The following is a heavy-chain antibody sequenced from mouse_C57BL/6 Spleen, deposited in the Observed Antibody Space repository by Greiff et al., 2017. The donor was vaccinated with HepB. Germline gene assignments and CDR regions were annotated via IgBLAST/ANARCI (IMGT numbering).Heavy chain of an antibody. D-gene: IGHD2-12*01. CDR3: ARWAYYSNYVGY. Sequence: QVQLKQPGAELVKPGASVKLSCKASGYTFTSYWMQWVKQRPGQGLEWIGEIDPSDSYTNYNQKFKGKATLTVDTSSSTAYMQLSSLTSEDSAVYYCARWAYYSNYVGYWGQGTTLTVSS. CDR2: IDPSDSYT. J-gene: IGHJ2*01. V-gene: IGHV1-50*01. CDR1: GYTFTSYW.